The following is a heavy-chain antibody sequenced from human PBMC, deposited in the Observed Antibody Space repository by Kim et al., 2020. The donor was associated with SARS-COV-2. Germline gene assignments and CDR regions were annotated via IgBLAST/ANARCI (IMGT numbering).Heavy chain of an antibody. CDR1: GFTIRNNW. CDR2: ISSDGSST. Sequence: GGSLRLSCEASGFTIRNNWMFWVRQAPGKGLVWVSRISSDGSSTSYADSVKGRFTISRDNAKNTLFLQMNTVRVEDTAVYYCTTSDSGWAWGQGTLVTVSS. J-gene: IGHJ5*02. V-gene: IGHV3-74*01. D-gene: IGHD6-19*01. CDR3: TTSDSGWA.